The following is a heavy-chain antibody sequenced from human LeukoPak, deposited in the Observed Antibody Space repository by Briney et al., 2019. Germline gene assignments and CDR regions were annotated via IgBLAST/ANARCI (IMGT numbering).Heavy chain of an antibody. V-gene: IGHV4-39*01. CDR2: VYYSGST. J-gene: IGHJ4*02. D-gene: IGHD5-18*01. Sequence: PSETLSLTCTVSGGSISSSSYYWGWIRQSPGKGLEWIGSVYYSGSTYYNPSLKSRVTISVDTSKNQFSLKLSSVTAADTAVYYCARGLYNYGHGDYWGQGTLVTVSS. CDR1: GGSISSSSYY. CDR3: ARGLYNYGHGDY.